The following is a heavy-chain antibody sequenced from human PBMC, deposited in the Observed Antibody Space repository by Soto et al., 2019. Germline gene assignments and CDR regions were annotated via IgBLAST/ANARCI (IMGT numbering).Heavy chain of an antibody. D-gene: IGHD3-16*02. CDR1: GFTFSNAW. V-gene: IGHV3-15*01. Sequence: EVQLVESGGGLVKPGGSLRLSCAASGFTFSNAWMSWVRQAPGKGLEWVARIKSKIDGGTTDYAAPVKGRCTISRDDSKNTLYLQMNSRETEDTVVYYCTTYDYIWGSDRYRCAYWGQGALVTVSS. J-gene: IGHJ4*02. CDR3: TTYDYIWGSDRYRCAY. CDR2: IKSKIDGGTT.